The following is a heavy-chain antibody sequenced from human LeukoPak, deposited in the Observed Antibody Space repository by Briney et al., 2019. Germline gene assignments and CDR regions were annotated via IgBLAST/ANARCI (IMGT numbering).Heavy chain of an antibody. Sequence: GGSLRLSCAASGFTFSNYVMSWVRQAPGKGLEWVSGISGSGGNTYYADSVKGRFTISRDNSKDTLYLQMNSLRAEDAAVYYCANEYSKGDIWGQGTMVTVSS. CDR2: ISGSGGNT. D-gene: IGHD1-26*01. V-gene: IGHV3-23*01. J-gene: IGHJ3*02. CDR1: GFTFSNYV. CDR3: ANEYSKGDI.